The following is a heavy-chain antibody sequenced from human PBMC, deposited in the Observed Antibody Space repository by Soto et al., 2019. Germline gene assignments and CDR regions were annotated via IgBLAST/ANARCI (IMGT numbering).Heavy chain of an antibody. CDR3: ARVGVRCLEWLVRESSFDY. CDR1: GFTFSDYY. Sequence: QVQLVESGGGLVKPGGSLRLSCAASGFTFSDYYMSWIRQAPGKGLEWVSYVSSSGSTIYYADSVKGRFTISRDNAKKSLYLQINSLRAEDTAVYCCARVGVRCLEWLVRESSFDYCGQGTLVSVST. J-gene: IGHJ4*02. V-gene: IGHV3-11*01. CDR2: VSSSGSTI. D-gene: IGHD3-3*01.